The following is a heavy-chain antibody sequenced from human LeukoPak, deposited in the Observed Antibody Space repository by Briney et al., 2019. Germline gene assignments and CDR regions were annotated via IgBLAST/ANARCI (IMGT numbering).Heavy chain of an antibody. J-gene: IGHJ6*03. CDR1: GFTFSSYS. CDR3: ARDRSHGSGHYNYYYYYMDV. CDR2: ISSSSSTI. Sequence: GGSLRLSCAASGFTFSSYSMNWVRQAPGKGLEWVSYISSSSSTIYYADSVKGRFTISRDNAKNSLYLQMNSLRAEDTAVYYCARDRSHGSGHYNYYYYYMDVWGKGTTVTVSS. D-gene: IGHD3-3*01. V-gene: IGHV3-48*01.